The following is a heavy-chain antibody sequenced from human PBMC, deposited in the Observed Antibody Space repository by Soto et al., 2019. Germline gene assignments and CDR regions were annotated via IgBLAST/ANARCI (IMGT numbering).Heavy chain of an antibody. J-gene: IGHJ5*02. Sequence: QVQLVQSGAEVKKPGASVKVSCKASGYTFTSYDINWVRQATGQGLEWMGWMNPNSGNTGYAQKFQGRVTMTRNTSLSTAYMELSSLGTEDTAVYYFGGEGPYGFDPWGQGTLVTVSS. CDR2: MNPNSGNT. D-gene: IGHD4-17*01. CDR1: GYTFTSYD. CDR3: GGEGPYGFDP. V-gene: IGHV1-8*01.